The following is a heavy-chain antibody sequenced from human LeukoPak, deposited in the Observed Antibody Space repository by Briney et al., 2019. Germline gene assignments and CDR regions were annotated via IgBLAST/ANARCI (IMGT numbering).Heavy chain of an antibody. CDR3: ARAPSVAGWYFDL. V-gene: IGHV4-59*01. Sequence: PSETLSLTCTVSGGSISSYYWSWIRQPPGKGLEWIGYIYYSGSTNYNLSLKSRVTISVDTSKNQFSLRLSSVTAADTAVYYCARAPSVAGWYFDLWGRGTLVTVSS. J-gene: IGHJ2*01. CDR1: GGSISSYY. CDR2: IYYSGST. D-gene: IGHD6-19*01.